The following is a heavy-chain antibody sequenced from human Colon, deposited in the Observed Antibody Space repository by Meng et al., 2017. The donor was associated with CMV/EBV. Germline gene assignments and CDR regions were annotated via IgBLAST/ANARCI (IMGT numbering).Heavy chain of an antibody. CDR2: INHSGST. J-gene: IGHJ4*02. CDR3: ASKGVGYSSGWYELDY. V-gene: IGHV4-39*07. Sequence: SETLSLTCTVSGGSIGSSNCYWSWFRQPPGTGLEWIGEINHSGSTNYNPSLKSRVTISVDTSKNQFSLKLSSVTAADTAVYYCASKGVGYSSGWYELDYWGQGTLVTVSS. CDR1: GGSIGSSNCY. D-gene: IGHD6-19*01.